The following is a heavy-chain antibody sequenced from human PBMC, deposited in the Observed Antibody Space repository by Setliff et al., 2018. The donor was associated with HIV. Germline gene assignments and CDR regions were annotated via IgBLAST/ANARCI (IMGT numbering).Heavy chain of an antibody. D-gene: IGHD6-6*01. CDR2: ISSTGST. J-gene: IGHJ4*02. Sequence: SETLSLTCTVSGGSISSHYWSWIRQPPGKGLEWIGSISSTGSTNYSPSLKSRVTISVDTSKNQFSLKLSSVTAADTAVYYCATSSRGSIAARPNDYWGQGTLVTVSS. CDR3: ATSSRGSIAARPNDY. V-gene: IGHV4-59*11. CDR1: GGSISSHY.